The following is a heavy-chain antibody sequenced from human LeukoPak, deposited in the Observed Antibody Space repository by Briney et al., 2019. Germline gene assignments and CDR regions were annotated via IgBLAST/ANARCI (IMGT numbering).Heavy chain of an antibody. CDR1: GGSFSGYY. CDR2: INHSGST. J-gene: IGHJ4*02. D-gene: IGHD2-2*03. V-gene: IGHV4-34*01. Sequence: SETLSLTRAVYGGSFSGYYWSWIRQPPGKGLEWIGEINHSGSTNYNPSLKSRVTISVDTSKNQFSLKLSSVTAADTAVYYCASGAGYCSSTSCYQFDYWGQGTLVTVSS. CDR3: ASGAGYCSSTSCYQFDY.